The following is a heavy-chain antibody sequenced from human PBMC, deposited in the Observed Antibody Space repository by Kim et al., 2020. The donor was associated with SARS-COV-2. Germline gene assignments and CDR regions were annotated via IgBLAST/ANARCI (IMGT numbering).Heavy chain of an antibody. CDR3: AKDGRYYYDSSGYYGLDY. J-gene: IGHJ4*02. D-gene: IGHD3-22*01. CDR2: ISYDGSNK. Sequence: GGSLRLSCAASGFTFSSYGMHWVRQAPGKGLEWVAVISYDGSNKYYADSEKGRFTISRDNSKNTLYLQMNSLRAEDTAVYYCAKDGRYYYDSSGYYGLDYWGQGTLVTVSS. V-gene: IGHV3-30*18. CDR1: GFTFSSYG.